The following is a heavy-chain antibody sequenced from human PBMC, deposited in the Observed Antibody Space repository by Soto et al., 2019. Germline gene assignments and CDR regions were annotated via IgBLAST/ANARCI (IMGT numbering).Heavy chain of an antibody. V-gene: IGHV3-23*01. CDR1: GLTFRIYA. CDR3: AEEWGIRGGRTVMAL. D-gene: IGHD2-8*01. Sequence: GCSLTLCCASCGLTFRIYAISWACQGQGKGLEWVSTISGSGGSTYYADSVKGRFTISRDNSKNTLDLQINSLRADDTALFFCAEEWGIRGGRTVMALWRQGSLVTVTS. J-gene: IGHJ4*02. CDR2: ISGSGGST.